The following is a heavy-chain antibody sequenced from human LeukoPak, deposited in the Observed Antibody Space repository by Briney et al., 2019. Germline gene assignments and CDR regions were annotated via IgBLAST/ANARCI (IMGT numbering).Heavy chain of an antibody. CDR1: GGTFSSYA. Sequence: SVKVSCKASGGTFSSYAISWVRQAPGQGLEWMGGVLPIFGITNYAQRFQGRVTITADESRSTAYMELSSLTSDDTAVYYCARDLLPMTKAGVVNDWGQGSLVIVSA. J-gene: IGHJ4*02. CDR2: VLPIFGIT. D-gene: IGHD3-3*01. V-gene: IGHV1-69*01. CDR3: ARDLLPMTKAGVVND.